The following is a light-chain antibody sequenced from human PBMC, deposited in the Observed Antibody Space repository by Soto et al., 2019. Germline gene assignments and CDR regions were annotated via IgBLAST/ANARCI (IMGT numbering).Light chain of an antibody. J-gene: IGKJ1*01. V-gene: IGKV2-30*01. CDR2: KVS. CDR3: MQGTHWPPWS. CDR1: QSLLSSDGNSY. Sequence: DVVMTQSPLSLPVTLGQPASISCWSNQSLLSSDGNSYLNWFQQRPGQSPRRLTYKVSIRDSGVPDRFSGSGSGTEFTLKISRVEAEDVRIYYCMQGTHWPPWSFGQGTKVEIK.